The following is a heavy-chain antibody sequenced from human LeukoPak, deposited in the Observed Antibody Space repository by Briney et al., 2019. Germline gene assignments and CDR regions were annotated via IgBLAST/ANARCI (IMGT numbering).Heavy chain of an antibody. Sequence: GGSLRLSCEASGFTFSSYALHWVRQAPGKGLEWVSAISGSGGSTYYADSVKGRFTISRDNSKNTLYLQMNSLRAEDTAVYYCAKDRDIVVVVAARHDWFDPWGQGTLVTVSS. CDR3: AKDRDIVVVVAARHDWFDP. V-gene: IGHV3-23*01. J-gene: IGHJ5*02. CDR1: GFTFSSYA. D-gene: IGHD2-15*01. CDR2: ISGSGGST.